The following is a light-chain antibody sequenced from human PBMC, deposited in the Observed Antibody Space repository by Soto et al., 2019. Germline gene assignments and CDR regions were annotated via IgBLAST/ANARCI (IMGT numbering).Light chain of an antibody. CDR1: QNINRW. V-gene: IGKV1-5*03. CDR3: LRQNVYPLS. J-gene: IGKJ4*01. Sequence: DIQMTQSPSTLSASVGDRVTITCRASQNINRWLAWYQQRPGKAPNLLIHKASTSEVAVPSRFSGSASGTEFTMTISSLQPDDWAVYFCLRQNVYPLSFGGGTKVEIK. CDR2: KAS.